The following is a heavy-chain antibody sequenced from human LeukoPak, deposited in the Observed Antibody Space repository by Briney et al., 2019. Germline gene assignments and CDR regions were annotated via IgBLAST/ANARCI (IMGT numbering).Heavy chain of an antibody. V-gene: IGHV3-21*01. CDR2: ISTSSSYI. Sequence: GGSLRPSCAASGFTLSDYEMNWVRQAPGKGLEWVSSISTSSSYIYYADSVKGRFTISRDNAKNSLYLQMNSLGAEDTAVYYCARDPGASHRYGMDVWGQGTTVTVSS. J-gene: IGHJ6*02. D-gene: IGHD3-10*01. CDR1: GFTLSDYE. CDR3: ARDPGASHRYGMDV.